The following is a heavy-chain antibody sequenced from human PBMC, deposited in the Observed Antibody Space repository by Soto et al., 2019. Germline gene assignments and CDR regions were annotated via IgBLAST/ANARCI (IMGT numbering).Heavy chain of an antibody. CDR1: GFTFSSYA. Sequence: QVQLVESGGAVVQPGRSLRLSCAASGFTFSSYAIHWVRQAPGKGLEWVALISYDGANIYYADSVKGRFTISRDNSKNTHYQQMNSLRAEDTAMYYCARDELKVGGATYGMDVWGQGTTVTAS. V-gene: IGHV3-30-3*01. D-gene: IGHD3-10*01. CDR3: ARDELKVGGATYGMDV. J-gene: IGHJ6*02. CDR2: ISYDGANI.